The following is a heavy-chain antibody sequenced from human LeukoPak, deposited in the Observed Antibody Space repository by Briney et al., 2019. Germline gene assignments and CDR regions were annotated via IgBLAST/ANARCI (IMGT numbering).Heavy chain of an antibody. Sequence: SETLSLTCTVSGGSISSGSYYWSWIRQPAGKGLEWIGRIYTSGSTNYNPSLKSRVTISVDTSKNQFSLKLSSVTAADTAVYYCASEDRDGYNWGAFDIWGQGTMVTVSS. CDR1: GGSISSGSYY. D-gene: IGHD5-24*01. CDR3: ASEDRDGYNWGAFDI. V-gene: IGHV4-61*02. J-gene: IGHJ3*02. CDR2: IYTSGST.